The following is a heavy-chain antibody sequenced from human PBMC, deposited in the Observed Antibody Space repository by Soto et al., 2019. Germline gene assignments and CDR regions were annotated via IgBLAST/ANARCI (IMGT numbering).Heavy chain of an antibody. CDR1: GYTFTRYG. V-gene: IGHV1-18*01. Sequence: QVQLVQSGAEVKNPGASVKVSCKASGYTFTRYGIGWARQAPGQGLEWMGWINTYNGNTNYAQNVQGRVTLTTDTSTSTAYMELRSLRFNDTAIYYCAMVDVYVTPSPTAVWGQGTTVIVSS. D-gene: IGHD3-16*01. J-gene: IGHJ6*02. CDR3: AMVDVYVTPSPTAV. CDR2: INTYNGNT.